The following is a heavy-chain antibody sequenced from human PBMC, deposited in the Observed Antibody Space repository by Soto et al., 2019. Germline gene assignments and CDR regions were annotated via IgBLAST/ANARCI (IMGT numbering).Heavy chain of an antibody. D-gene: IGHD3-9*01. Sequence: SETLSVTCHVSADSLSSYHWIWIRKPPGKGLEWIASISYGGSANYNPSLKSRVTVSVDTSKSHFALRLASVTAADTAMYYCAKSDLIRPFDVFDIWGQGTMVTVSS. CDR1: ADSLSSYH. CDR3: AKSDLIRPFDVFDI. CDR2: ISYGGSA. J-gene: IGHJ3*02. V-gene: IGHV4-59*01.